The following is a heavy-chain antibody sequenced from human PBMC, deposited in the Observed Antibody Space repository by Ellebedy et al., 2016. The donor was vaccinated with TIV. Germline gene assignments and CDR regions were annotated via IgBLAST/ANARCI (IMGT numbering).Heavy chain of an antibody. J-gene: IGHJ4*02. D-gene: IGHD6-6*01. Sequence: GESLKISCVMSGYTFSRAGMHWVRQAPGKGLEWVAFIWSDGSSTYYPDSVKGRFTISRDNSKNSLFLQMNSLRAEDTAVYYCVKDKGVRYFDYWGRGTLVTVSS. CDR3: VKDKGVRYFDY. CDR1: GYTFSRAG. V-gene: IGHV3-33*03. CDR2: IWSDGSST.